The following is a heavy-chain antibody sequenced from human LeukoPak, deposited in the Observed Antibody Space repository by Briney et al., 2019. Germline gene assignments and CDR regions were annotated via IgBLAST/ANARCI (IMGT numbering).Heavy chain of an antibody. CDR3: ARAQYSSSSGIDY. J-gene: IGHJ4*02. CDR1: GGSFSGYY. D-gene: IGHD6-6*01. CDR2: INYSGST. V-gene: IGHV4-34*01. Sequence: SETLSLTCAVYGGSFSGYYWSWIRQPPGKGLEWIGEINYSGSTNYNPSLKSRVTISVDTSKNQFSLKLSSVPGADAAVCSCARAQYSSSSGIDYWGQGTLVTVSS.